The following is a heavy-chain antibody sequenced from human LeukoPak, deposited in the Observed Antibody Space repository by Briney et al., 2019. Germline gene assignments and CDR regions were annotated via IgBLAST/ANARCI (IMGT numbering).Heavy chain of an antibody. V-gene: IGHV4-59*01. CDR2: IYYSGST. CDR3: ARSGGYYDGSGYYYYAYYFDY. D-gene: IGHD3-22*01. CDR1: GGSISSYY. Sequence: PSETLSLTCTVSGGSISSYYWSWIRQPPGKGLEWIGYIYYSGSTNYNPSLKSRVTISVDTSKNQFSLKLSSVTAADTAVYYCARSGGYYDGSGYYYYAYYFDYWGQGTLVTVSS. J-gene: IGHJ4*02.